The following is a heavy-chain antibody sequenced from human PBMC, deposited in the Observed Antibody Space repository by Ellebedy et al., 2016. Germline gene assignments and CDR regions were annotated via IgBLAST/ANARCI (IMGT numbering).Heavy chain of an antibody. CDR2: TPHDGRDQ. CDR1: GFVFSTYP. Sequence: GESLKISXATSGFVFSTYPMNWVRQAPGRGLEWVAFTPHDGRDQSYAESVKGRFTISRDNAKNSLYLQMNSLRAEDTAVYYCARDSDVYSSAWYVGNYYYYGMDVWGQGTTVTVSS. CDR3: ARDSDVYSSAWYVGNYYYYGMDV. D-gene: IGHD6-19*01. V-gene: IGHV3-30*04. J-gene: IGHJ6*02.